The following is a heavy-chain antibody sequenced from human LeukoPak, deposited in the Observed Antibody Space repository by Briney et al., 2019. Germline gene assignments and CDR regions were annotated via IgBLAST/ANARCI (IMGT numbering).Heavy chain of an antibody. J-gene: IGHJ4*02. CDR3: ARCLYGDYLDY. D-gene: IGHD4-17*01. CDR1: GGSISSGGYY. CDR2: IYHSGST. V-gene: IGHV4-30-2*02. Sequence: PSQTLSLTCTVSGGSISSGGYYWSWIRQPPGKGLEWIGYIYHSGSTNYNPSLKSRVTISVDTSKNQFSLKLSSVTAADTAVYYCARCLYGDYLDYWGQGTLVTVSS.